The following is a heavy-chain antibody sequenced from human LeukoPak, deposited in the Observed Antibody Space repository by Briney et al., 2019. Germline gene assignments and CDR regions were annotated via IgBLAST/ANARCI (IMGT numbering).Heavy chain of an antibody. CDR1: GGTFSSYA. CDR2: IIPIFGTA. D-gene: IGHD3-22*01. Sequence: SVKVPCKASGGTFSSYAISWVRQAPGQGLEWMGGIIPIFGTANYAQKFQGRVTITADESTSTAYMELSSLRSEDTAVYYCASGYYDSSGYYSSFDYWGQGTLVTVSS. CDR3: ASGYYDSSGYYSSFDY. J-gene: IGHJ4*02. V-gene: IGHV1-69*13.